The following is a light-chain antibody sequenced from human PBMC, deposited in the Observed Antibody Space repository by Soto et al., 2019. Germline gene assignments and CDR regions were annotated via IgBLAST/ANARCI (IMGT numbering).Light chain of an antibody. V-gene: IGLV1-40*01. CDR1: SSIIGAGYD. Sequence: QSVLTQPPSVSGAPGQRVTISCTGSSSIIGAGYDVHWYQQLPGTAPKLLIYGNSNRPSGVPDRFSGSKFGTSASLAITGLHAEDEAHYYCQSYDSSLSGRVFGTGTKLTVL. CDR3: QSYDSSLSGRV. J-gene: IGLJ1*01. CDR2: GNS.